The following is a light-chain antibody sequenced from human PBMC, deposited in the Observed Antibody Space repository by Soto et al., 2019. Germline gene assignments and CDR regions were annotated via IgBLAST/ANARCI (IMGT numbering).Light chain of an antibody. Sequence: QSALTQPRSVSGSPGQSVTISCTGTSSDVGGYNYVSWYQQHPGKAPKLMIYDVSKRPSGVPDRFSGSKSGNTACLTISGLQAEDEADYYRCSYAGSYNWVFGGGTK. J-gene: IGLJ3*02. CDR2: DVS. CDR1: SSDVGGYNY. V-gene: IGLV2-11*01. CDR3: CSYAGSYNWV.